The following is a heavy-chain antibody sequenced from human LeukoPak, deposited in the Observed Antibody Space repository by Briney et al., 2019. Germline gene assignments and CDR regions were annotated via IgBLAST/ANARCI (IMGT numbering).Heavy chain of an antibody. Sequence: PGRSLRLSCAASGFTFSSYGMHWVRQAPGKGLEWVAVIWYDGSNKYYADSVKGRFTISRDNSKNTLYLQTNSLRAEDTAVYYCARDLPGMDVWGQGTTVTVSS. CDR1: GFTFSSYG. CDR3: ARDLPGMDV. J-gene: IGHJ6*02. V-gene: IGHV3-33*01. CDR2: IWYDGSNK.